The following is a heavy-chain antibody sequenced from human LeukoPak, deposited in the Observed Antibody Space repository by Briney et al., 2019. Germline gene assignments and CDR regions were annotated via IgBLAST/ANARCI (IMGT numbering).Heavy chain of an antibody. CDR1: GGSFSGYY. Sequence: NASETLSLTCAVYGGSFSGYYWSWIRQPPGKGLEWIGEINHSGSTNYNPSLKSRVTISVDTSKNQFSLKLSSVTAADTAVYYCARGRGITMVRGRRGAFDIWGQGTMVTVSS. CDR3: ARGRGITMVRGRRGAFDI. V-gene: IGHV4-34*01. D-gene: IGHD3-10*01. J-gene: IGHJ3*02. CDR2: INHSGST.